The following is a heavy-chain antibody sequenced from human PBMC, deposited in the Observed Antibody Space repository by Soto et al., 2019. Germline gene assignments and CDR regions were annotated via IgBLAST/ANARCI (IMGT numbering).Heavy chain of an antibody. CDR1: GFSFSISP. CDR2: ISYDGTNK. D-gene: IGHD7-27*01. Sequence: GGSLRLSCAASGFSFSISPMHWVRQAPGKGPEWVALISYDGTNKFYADSVKGRFTVSRDNSKSTLYLQVDSLRPEDAAVYYCARDPKTSGGQHWAFNYFDSWGQGTLVTVS. J-gene: IGHJ4*02. V-gene: IGHV3-30-3*01. CDR3: ARDPKTSGGQHWAFNYFDS.